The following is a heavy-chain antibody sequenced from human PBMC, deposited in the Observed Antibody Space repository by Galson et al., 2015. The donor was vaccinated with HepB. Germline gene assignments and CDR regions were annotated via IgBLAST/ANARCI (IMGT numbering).Heavy chain of an antibody. J-gene: IGHJ5*02. D-gene: IGHD3-16*01. V-gene: IGHV1-3*01. Sequence: SVKVSCKASGYTFITYAVHWVRQAPGQRLEWMGWINPGNGKTKYSQKLQDRVTITRDVSASTAYMELSTLRFEDTAVYYCARDRGGQNWFDPWGQGTLVTVSS. CDR1: GYTFITYA. CDR3: ARDRGGQNWFDP. CDR2: INPGNGKT.